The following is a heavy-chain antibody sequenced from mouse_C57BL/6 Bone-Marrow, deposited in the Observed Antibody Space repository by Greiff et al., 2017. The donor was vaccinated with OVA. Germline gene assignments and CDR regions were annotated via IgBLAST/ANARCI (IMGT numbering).Heavy chain of an antibody. D-gene: IGHD2-3*01. J-gene: IGHJ3*01. Sequence: EVQLVESGGGLVKPGGSLKLSCAASGFTFSSYTMSWVRQTPEKKLEWVATISGGGGNTYYPDSVKGRFTISRDNAKNTLYLQMSSLRSEDTALYYCARHRRWLLQIAYWGQGTLVTVSA. CDR2: ISGGGGNT. V-gene: IGHV5-9*01. CDR1: GFTFSSYT. CDR3: ARHRRWLLQIAY.